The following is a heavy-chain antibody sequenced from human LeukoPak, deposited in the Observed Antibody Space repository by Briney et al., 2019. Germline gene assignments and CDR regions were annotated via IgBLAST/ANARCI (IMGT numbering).Heavy chain of an antibody. J-gene: IGHJ4*02. Sequence: ASVKVSCKASGGTFSSYAISWVRQAPGQGLEWMGGIIPIFGTANYAQKFQGRVTITADESTSTAYMELSSPRSEDTAVYYCARVPARYCSSTSCYSPGYWGQGTLVTVSS. CDR2: IIPIFGTA. D-gene: IGHD2-2*01. V-gene: IGHV1-69*13. CDR3: ARVPARYCSSTSCYSPGY. CDR1: GGTFSSYA.